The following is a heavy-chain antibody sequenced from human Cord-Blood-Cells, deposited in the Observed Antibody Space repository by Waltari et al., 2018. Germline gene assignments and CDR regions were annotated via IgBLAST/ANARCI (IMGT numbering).Heavy chain of an antibody. CDR2: INHSGST. V-gene: IGHV4-34*01. Sequence: QVQLQQWGAGLLKPSETLSLTCAVYGGSFSGYYWSWIRQPPGKGLEWIGEINHSGSTNYTPSLKSRVTISVDTSKNQFSLKLSSVTAADTAVYYCARVAAAGPSYYFDYWGQGTLVTVSS. CDR3: ARVAAAGPSYYFDY. D-gene: IGHD6-13*01. J-gene: IGHJ4*02. CDR1: GGSFSGYY.